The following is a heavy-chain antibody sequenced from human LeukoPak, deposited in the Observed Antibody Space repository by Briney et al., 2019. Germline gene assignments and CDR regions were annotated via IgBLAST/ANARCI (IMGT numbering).Heavy chain of an antibody. CDR2: IYYSGST. CDR1: GGSISSSNYY. D-gene: IGHD3-22*01. CDR3: ARLVGSGYYDSSGYYSFDY. Sequence: SETLSLTCTVSGGSISSSNYYWGWIRQPPGKGLEWIGSIYYSGSTYYNPSLKSRVSISADTSKNQFSLKLSSVTAADTAVYYCARLVGSGYYDSSGYYSFDYWGQGTLVTVSS. V-gene: IGHV4-39*01. J-gene: IGHJ4*02.